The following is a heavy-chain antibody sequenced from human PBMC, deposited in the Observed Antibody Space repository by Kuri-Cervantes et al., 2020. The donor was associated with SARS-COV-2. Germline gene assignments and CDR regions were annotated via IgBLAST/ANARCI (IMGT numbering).Heavy chain of an antibody. CDR2: FDPEDGET. V-gene: IGHV1-24*01. CDR1: GYTLTELS. Sequence: ASVKVSCKVSGYTLTELSMHWVRQAPGKGLEWMGGFDPEDGETIYAQKFQGRVTMTEDTSTDAAYMELSSLRSEDTAVYYCARGIAAAGKWYRWGYWFDPWGQGTLVTVSS. J-gene: IGHJ5*02. CDR3: ARGIAAAGKWYRWGYWFDP. D-gene: IGHD6-13*01.